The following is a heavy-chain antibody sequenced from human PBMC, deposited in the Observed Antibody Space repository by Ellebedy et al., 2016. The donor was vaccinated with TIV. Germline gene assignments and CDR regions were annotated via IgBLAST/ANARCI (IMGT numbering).Heavy chain of an antibody. D-gene: IGHD6-13*01. V-gene: IGHV3-23*01. CDR1: GFTFSDYG. CDR3: AKADRPRSSSWYPAFNYYYYMDV. CDR2: MTGGGSGT. Sequence: GESLKISCVGSGFTFSDYGMSWVRQAPGEGLEWVSGMTGGGSGTHYADSVKGRFTISRDNSKSTLFLQMNSLRAEDTAVYYCAKADRPRSSSWYPAFNYYYYMDVWGKGTTVTVSS. J-gene: IGHJ6*03.